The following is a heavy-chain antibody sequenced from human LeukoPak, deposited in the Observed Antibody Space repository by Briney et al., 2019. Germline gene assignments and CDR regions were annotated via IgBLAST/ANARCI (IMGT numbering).Heavy chain of an antibody. CDR3: ARIKTVTNYYYYYMDV. Sequence: SGPALVKPTQTLTLTCTFSGFSLRTSGMCVSWIRQPPGKALEWLARIDWDDDKYYSTSLKTRLTISKDTSKNQVVRTMTNMDPVDTATYYCARIKTVTNYYYYYMDVWGKGTTVTVSS. CDR1: GFSLRTSGMC. J-gene: IGHJ6*03. D-gene: IGHD4-17*01. CDR2: IDWDDDK. V-gene: IGHV2-70*11.